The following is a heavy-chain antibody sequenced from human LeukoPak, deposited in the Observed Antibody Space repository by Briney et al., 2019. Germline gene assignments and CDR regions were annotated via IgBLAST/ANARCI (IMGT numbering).Heavy chain of an antibody. CDR3: ANRPAAGRALDY. CDR2: ISSSGNTI. V-gene: IGHV3-48*03. J-gene: IGHJ4*02. D-gene: IGHD6-13*01. CDR1: GFTFSSYE. Sequence: GGSLRLSCAASGFTFSSYEMNWFRQAPGKGLEWVSYISSSGNTIYYADSVKGRFTISRDNSKNTLYLQMNSLRAADTAVYYCANRPAAGRALDYWGQGTLVTVSS.